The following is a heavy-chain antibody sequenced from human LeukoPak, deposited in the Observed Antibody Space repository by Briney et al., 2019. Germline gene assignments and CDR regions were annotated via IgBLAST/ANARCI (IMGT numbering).Heavy chain of an antibody. J-gene: IGHJ4*02. CDR3: ARGLNSLVGATHSDY. Sequence: PSETLSLTCTVSGGSISSYYWSWIRQPPGKGLEWIGYIYYSGSTNYNPSLKSRVTISVDTSKNQFSLKLSSVTAADTAVYYCARGLNSLVGATHSDYWGQGTLVTVSS. CDR2: IYYSGST. D-gene: IGHD1-26*01. V-gene: IGHV4-59*01. CDR1: GGSISSYY.